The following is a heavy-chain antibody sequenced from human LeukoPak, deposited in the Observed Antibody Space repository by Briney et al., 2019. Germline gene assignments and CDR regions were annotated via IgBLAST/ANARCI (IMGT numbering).Heavy chain of an antibody. J-gene: IGHJ4*02. CDR2: ISYDGSNK. CDR1: GFTFSSYA. Sequence: GGSLRLSCAASGFTFSSYAMHWVRQAPGKGLEWMSVISYDGSNKYFADSVKGRFTISRDNSKNTLYLQMNSLRAEDTAVYYCARSSYYYDSSGYSCDFWGQGTLVTVSS. V-gene: IGHV3-30*04. D-gene: IGHD3-22*01. CDR3: ARSSYYYDSSGYSCDF.